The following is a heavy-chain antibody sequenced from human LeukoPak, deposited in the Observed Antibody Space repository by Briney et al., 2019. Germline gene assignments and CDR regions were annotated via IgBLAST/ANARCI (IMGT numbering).Heavy chain of an antibody. Sequence: PSETLSLTCTVSGGSISSSTYYWGWIRQPPGKGLEWIGSIYYGGSTYYNPSLKSRVTISVDTSKNQFSLKLSSVTAADTAVYYCVRDRELAYWGQGILVTVSS. CDR1: GGSISSSTYY. V-gene: IGHV4-39*07. J-gene: IGHJ4*02. CDR2: IYYGGST. D-gene: IGHD1-1*01. CDR3: VRDRELAY.